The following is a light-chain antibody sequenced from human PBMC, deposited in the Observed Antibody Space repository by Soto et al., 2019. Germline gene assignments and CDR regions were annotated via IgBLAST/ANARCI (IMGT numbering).Light chain of an antibody. Sequence: DIQMTQSPSSLSASVGDRVTITCRASQSIASNLHWYQQKPGKAPKLLIYAASSLQSGVPSTFSGSGSGTDFTLTISSLQPDDFATYYCQQSYSTPPTFGQGTKVDI. J-gene: IGKJ1*01. CDR3: QQSYSTPPT. CDR2: AAS. V-gene: IGKV1-39*01. CDR1: QSIASN.